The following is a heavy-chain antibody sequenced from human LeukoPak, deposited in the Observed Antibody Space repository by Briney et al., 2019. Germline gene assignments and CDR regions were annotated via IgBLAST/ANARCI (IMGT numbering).Heavy chain of an antibody. V-gene: IGHV1-46*01. J-gene: IGHJ5*02. CDR1: GGTFSSYA. Sequence: ASVKVSCKASGGTFSSYAISWVRQAPGQGLEWMGIINPSGGSTSYAQKFQGRVTMTRDTSTSTVYMELSSLRSEDTAVYYCARDLDFSRFDPWGQGTLVTVSS. D-gene: IGHD3-3*01. CDR3: ARDLDFSRFDP. CDR2: INPSGGST.